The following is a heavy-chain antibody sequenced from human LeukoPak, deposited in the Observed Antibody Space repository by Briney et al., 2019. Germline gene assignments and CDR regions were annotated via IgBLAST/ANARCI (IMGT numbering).Heavy chain of an antibody. CDR2: INHSGST. J-gene: IGHJ4*02. V-gene: IGHV4-34*01. Sequence: SETLSLTCAVYGGSFSGYYWSWIRQPPGKGLEWIGEINHSGSTNYNPSLKRRVTTSVDTSKNQFSLKLSSVTAADTAVYYCASPPLVQLWSWGGFDYWGQGTLVTVSS. D-gene: IGHD5-18*01. CDR3: ASPPLVQLWSWGGFDY. CDR1: GGSFSGYY.